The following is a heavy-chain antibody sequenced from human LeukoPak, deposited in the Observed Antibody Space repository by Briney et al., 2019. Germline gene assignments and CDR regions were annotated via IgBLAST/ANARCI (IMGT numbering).Heavy chain of an antibody. CDR1: GFTFDDYA. V-gene: IGHV3-9*01. J-gene: IGHJ4*02. D-gene: IGHD3-10*01. CDR3: AKDMNSYGSGSSYNPWGPFDS. CDR2: ISWNSGSI. Sequence: PGRSLRLSCAASGFTFDDYAMHWVRQAPGKGLEWVSGISWNSGSIGYADSVKGRFTISRDNAKNSLYLQMNSLRAEDTAFYFCAKDMNSYGSGSSYNPWGPFDSWGQGTLVTVSS.